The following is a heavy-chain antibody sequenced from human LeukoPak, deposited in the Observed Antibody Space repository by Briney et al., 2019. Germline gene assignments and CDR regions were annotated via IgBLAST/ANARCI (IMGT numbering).Heavy chain of an antibody. CDR2: INHSGST. V-gene: IGHV4-34*01. CDR3: ARYYDRTGFDY. J-gene: IGHJ4*02. CDR1: GGSFSGYY. Sequence: SETLSLTCAVYGGSFSGYYWSWIRQPPGKGLEWIGEINHSGSTNYNPSLKSRVTLSVDTSKNQFSLKLSSVTAADTAVYYCARYYDRTGFDYWGQGTLVTVSS. D-gene: IGHD3-16*01.